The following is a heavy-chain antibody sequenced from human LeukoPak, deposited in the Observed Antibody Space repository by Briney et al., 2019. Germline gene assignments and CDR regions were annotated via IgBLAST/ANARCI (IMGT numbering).Heavy chain of an antibody. CDR2: ISAITGST. CDR1: GYTFINYG. Sequence: ASVKVSCMASGYTFINYGISWVRQAPGEGLEWMGWISAITGSTNYAQKLQGRVILTTDTSTRTAYMDLRSLRSDDTAVYYCARGLGSYPEVPLDYWGQGTLVTVSS. CDR3: ARGLGSYPEVPLDY. V-gene: IGHV1-18*01. D-gene: IGHD3-16*02. J-gene: IGHJ4*02.